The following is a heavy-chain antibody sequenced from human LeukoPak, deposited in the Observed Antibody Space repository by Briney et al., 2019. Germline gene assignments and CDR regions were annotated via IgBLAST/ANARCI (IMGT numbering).Heavy chain of an antibody. Sequence: GGSLRLSCAASGFTFSDYSMNWVRQAPGKGLEWISYISSSSSVMYYADSVKGRFTISRDNAKKSLYLRMNSLRVEDTAVYYCARNIAVAGPNAFDIWGQGTMVTVSS. CDR2: ISSSSSVM. CDR1: GFTFSDYS. D-gene: IGHD6-19*01. J-gene: IGHJ3*02. CDR3: ARNIAVAGPNAFDI. V-gene: IGHV3-48*01.